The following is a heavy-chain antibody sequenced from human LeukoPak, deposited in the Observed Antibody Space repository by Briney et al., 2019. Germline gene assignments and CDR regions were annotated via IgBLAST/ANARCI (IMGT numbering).Heavy chain of an antibody. CDR1: GFTFSSYV. D-gene: IGHD2-8*01. Sequence: GGSLRLSCAASGFTFSSYVMSWVRQAPGKGLEWVSGISGSAGSTYYADSVKGRFTISRDNSKNTLLLQMNSLRAEDTAVYYCAKHRDIIIMDPGFDYWGQGTLVTVSS. J-gene: IGHJ4*02. CDR2: ISGSAGST. CDR3: AKHRDIIIMDPGFDY. V-gene: IGHV3-23*01.